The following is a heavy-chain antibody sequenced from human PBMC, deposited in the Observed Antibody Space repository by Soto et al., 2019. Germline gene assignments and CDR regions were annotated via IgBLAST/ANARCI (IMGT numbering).Heavy chain of an antibody. Sequence: EVQRVESGGGLVQPGGSLRLACAASGFTVSSNYMSWVRQAPGKGLEWVSVIYSGGSTYYADSVKGRFTISRDNSKNTLYLQMKSLRAEDTAVYYCARDMVRGMDVWGQGTTVTVSS. J-gene: IGHJ6*02. D-gene: IGHD3-10*01. CDR3: ARDMVRGMDV. CDR2: IYSGGST. CDR1: GFTVSSNY. V-gene: IGHV3-66*01.